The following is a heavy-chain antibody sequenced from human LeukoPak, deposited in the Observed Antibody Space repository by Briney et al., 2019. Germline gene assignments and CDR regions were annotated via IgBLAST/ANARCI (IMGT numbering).Heavy chain of an antibody. CDR3: ARISRYGLDY. J-gene: IGHJ4*02. V-gene: IGHV3-7*04. CDR2: IKSDGSEK. D-gene: IGHD3-16*01. CDR1: GFTFSGHW. Sequence: PGGSLRLSCAAPGFTFSGHWMSWVRQAPGKGLEWVANIKSDGSEKYYVDSVKGRFTISRDNAKNSLYLQMNSLRPEDTAVYYCARISRYGLDYWGQGTLVTVSS.